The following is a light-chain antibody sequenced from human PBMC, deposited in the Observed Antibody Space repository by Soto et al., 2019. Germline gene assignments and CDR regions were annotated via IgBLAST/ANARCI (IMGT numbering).Light chain of an antibody. CDR2: WAS. CDR1: QSVLYSSNNKNY. J-gene: IGKJ4*01. Sequence: DIVMTQSPDSLAVPLGERATINCKSSQSVLYSSNNKNYLAWYQQKPGQPPKLLIYWASTRESGVPDRFSGSGSGTDFTLTISSLQAEDVAVYYCQQYYSTPLTFGGGTKMEIK. CDR3: QQYYSTPLT. V-gene: IGKV4-1*01.